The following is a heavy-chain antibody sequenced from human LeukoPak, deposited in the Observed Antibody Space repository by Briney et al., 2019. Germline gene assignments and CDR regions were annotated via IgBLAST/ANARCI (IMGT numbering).Heavy chain of an antibody. CDR3: ASEYCSSTSCPFDY. Sequence: ASVKVSCKASGGTFSSHAISWVRQAPGQGLEWMGGIIPIFGTANYAQKFQGRVTITADESTSTAYMELSSLRSEDTAVYYCASEYCSSTSCPFDYWGQGTLVTVSS. CDR2: IIPIFGTA. J-gene: IGHJ4*02. CDR1: GGTFSSHA. D-gene: IGHD2-2*01. V-gene: IGHV1-69*13.